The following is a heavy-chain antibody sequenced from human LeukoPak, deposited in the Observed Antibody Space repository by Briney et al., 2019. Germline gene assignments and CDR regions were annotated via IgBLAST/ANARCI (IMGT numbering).Heavy chain of an antibody. V-gene: IGHV3-74*01. D-gene: IGHD2-2*02. CDR3: AMKAVPRPRLYDAFDF. Sequence: QSGGSLRLSCAASGFTFSSYWMHWVRQAPGKGLVWVSRINSDGSSTSYADSVKGRFTISRDNSKNTLYLQMNSLRADDTAVYYCAMKAVPRPRLYDAFDFWGQGTVVTVSS. CDR2: INSDGSST. CDR1: GFTFSSYW. J-gene: IGHJ3*01.